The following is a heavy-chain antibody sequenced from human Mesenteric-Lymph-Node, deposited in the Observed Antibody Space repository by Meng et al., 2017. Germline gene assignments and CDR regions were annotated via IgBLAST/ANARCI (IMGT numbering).Heavy chain of an antibody. D-gene: IGHD6-13*01. J-gene: IGHJ3*02. Sequence: SETLSLTCTVPGGSISSYYWSWIRQPPGKGLEWIGYIYYSGSTNYNPSLKSRVTISVDTSKNQFSLKLSSVTAADTAVYYCARCIAAAGTWAFDIWGQGTMVTVSS. V-gene: IGHV4-59*01. CDR3: ARCIAAAGTWAFDI. CDR1: GGSISSYY. CDR2: IYYSGST.